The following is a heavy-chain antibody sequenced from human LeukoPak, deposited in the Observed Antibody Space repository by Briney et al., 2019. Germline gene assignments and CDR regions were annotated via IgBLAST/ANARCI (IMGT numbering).Heavy chain of an antibody. J-gene: IGHJ3*02. Sequence: SETLSLTCTVSGGSISSYYWSWIRQPPGKGLEWIGYIYYSGSTNYNPSLKSRVTISVDTSKNQFSLKLSSVTAADTAVYYCARDHSSGWLEGAFDIWGQGTMVTVSS. D-gene: IGHD6-19*01. V-gene: IGHV4-59*01. CDR2: IYYSGST. CDR1: GGSISSYY. CDR3: ARDHSSGWLEGAFDI.